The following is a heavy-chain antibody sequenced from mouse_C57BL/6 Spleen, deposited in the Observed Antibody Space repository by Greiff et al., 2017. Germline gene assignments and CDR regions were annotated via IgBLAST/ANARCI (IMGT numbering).Heavy chain of an antibody. CDR3: ARIGLGLYYAMDY. J-gene: IGHJ4*01. V-gene: IGHV2-2*01. D-gene: IGHD3-3*01. CDR1: GFSFTSYG. CDR2: IWSGGST. Sequence: QVQLKQSGPGLVQPSQSLSITCTVSGFSFTSYGVHWVRQSPGKGLEWLGVIWSGGSTDYNAAFISRLSISKDNSKSQVFFKMNSLQADDTAIYCCARIGLGLYYAMDYWGQGTSVTVSS.